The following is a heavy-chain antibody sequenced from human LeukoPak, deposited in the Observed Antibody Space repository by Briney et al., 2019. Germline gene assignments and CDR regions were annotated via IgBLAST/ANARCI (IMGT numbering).Heavy chain of an antibody. D-gene: IGHD4-17*01. V-gene: IGHV3-66*01. J-gene: IGHJ6*02. CDR2: IYSGGST. CDR1: GFTVSSNY. CDR3: ARDQFGDYGTIDYYYGMDV. Sequence: GGSLRLSCAASGFTVSSNYMSWVRQAPGKGLEWVSVIYSGGSTYYADSVKGRFTISRDNSKNTLYLQMNSLRAEDTAVYYCARDQFGDYGTIDYYYGMDVWGQGTTVIVS.